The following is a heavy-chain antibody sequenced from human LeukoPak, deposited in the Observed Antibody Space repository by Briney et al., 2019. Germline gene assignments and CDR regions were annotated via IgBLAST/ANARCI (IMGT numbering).Heavy chain of an antibody. CDR2: ISSSSSTM. D-gene: IGHD1-26*01. Sequence: GGSLRLSCAASQFTFSSYSMIWVRQAPGKGLEWVSYISSSSSTMYYADSVKGRFTISRDNAKNSLYLQMNSLRDEDTAVHYCARERSWYFDYWGQGTLVTVSS. V-gene: IGHV3-48*02. CDR1: QFTFSSYS. CDR3: ARERSWYFDY. J-gene: IGHJ4*02.